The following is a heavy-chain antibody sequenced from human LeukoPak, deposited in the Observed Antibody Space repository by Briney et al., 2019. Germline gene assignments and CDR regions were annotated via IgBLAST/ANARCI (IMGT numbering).Heavy chain of an antibody. CDR3: AKYSSSFTGAIDP. CDR1: EYTFTSYY. V-gene: IGHV1-2*02. CDR2: INPNSGGT. Sequence: ASVKVSCKASEYTFTSYYMHWVRQAPGQGLEWMGWINPNSGGTSYAQKFQGRVTMTRDTSSSTTYMELSRLRSDDTAVYYCAKYSSSFTGAIDPWGQGTLVTVSS. D-gene: IGHD6-6*01. J-gene: IGHJ5*02.